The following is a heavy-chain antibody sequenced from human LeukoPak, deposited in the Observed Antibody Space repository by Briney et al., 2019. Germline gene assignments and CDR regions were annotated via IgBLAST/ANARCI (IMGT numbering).Heavy chain of an antibody. V-gene: IGHV1-46*01. CDR1: GYTLTNHY. D-gene: IGHD5-12*01. J-gene: IGHJ4*02. CDR3: ARDRVSGGYVTFDY. Sequence: GESLKISCKASGYTLTNHYIHWVRQAPGQGLEWMGIMNPSGGSTSYPQKFQGRVTMTRDTSTSTVYMELSSLRSEDTAVYYCARDRVSGGYVTFDYWGQGTLVTVSS. CDR2: MNPSGGST.